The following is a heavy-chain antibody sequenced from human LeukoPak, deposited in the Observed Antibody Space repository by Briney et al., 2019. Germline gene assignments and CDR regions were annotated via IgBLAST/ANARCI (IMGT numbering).Heavy chain of an antibody. CDR1: GGSIIGHY. J-gene: IGHJ3*02. Sequence: SDTLSLTCSVSGGSIIGHYWSWIRQPPGKALEWLGYIYHSGSTKYNPSLESRVTISVDTSKNQFSLKVSSVTAADTAMYHCARHISGSVAFDIWGQGTMVTVSS. CDR3: ARHISGSVAFDI. V-gene: IGHV4-59*08. CDR2: IYHSGST. D-gene: IGHD1-20*01.